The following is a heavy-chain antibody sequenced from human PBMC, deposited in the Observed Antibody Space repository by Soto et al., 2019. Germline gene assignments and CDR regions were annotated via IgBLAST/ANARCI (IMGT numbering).Heavy chain of an antibody. D-gene: IGHD2-15*01. Sequence: ASVNVSCKASGYTFTSYCISWVRQAPGQGLEWMGWISAYNGNTNYAQKLQGRVTMTTDTSTSTAYMELRSLRSDDTAVYYCARDLSCSGGSCYMGADYYYYYGMDVWGQGTTVTVSS. J-gene: IGHJ6*02. CDR1: GYTFTSYC. CDR3: ARDLSCSGGSCYMGADYYYYYGMDV. CDR2: ISAYNGNT. V-gene: IGHV1-18*04.